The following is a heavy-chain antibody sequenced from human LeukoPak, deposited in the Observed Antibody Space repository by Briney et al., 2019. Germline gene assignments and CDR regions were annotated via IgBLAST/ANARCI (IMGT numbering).Heavy chain of an antibody. Sequence: QPGRSLRLSCAASGFTFSSYAMHWVRQAPGKGLEWVAVISYDGSNKYYADSVKGRFTISRDNSKNTLYLQMNSLRAEDTAVYYCAGDRATSYFDYWGQGALVTISS. CDR3: AGDRATSYFDY. CDR1: GFTFSSYA. D-gene: IGHD1-26*01. CDR2: ISYDGSNK. V-gene: IGHV3-30*04. J-gene: IGHJ4*02.